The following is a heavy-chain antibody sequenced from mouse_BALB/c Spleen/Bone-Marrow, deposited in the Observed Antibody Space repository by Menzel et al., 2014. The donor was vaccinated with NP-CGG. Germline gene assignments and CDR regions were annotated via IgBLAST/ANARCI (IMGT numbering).Heavy chain of an antibody. V-gene: IGHV4-1*02. CDR2: INPDSSTI. J-gene: IGHJ3*01. Sequence: VQLKESGGGLVQPGGSLKLSCAAPGFDFSRYWMSWVRQAPGKGLEWIGEINPDSSTINYTPSLKDKFIISRDNAKNTLYLQMSKVRSEDTALYYCARLYYYGQFAYWGQGTLVTVSA. CDR3: ARLYYYGQFAY. CDR1: GFDFSRYW. D-gene: IGHD1-1*01.